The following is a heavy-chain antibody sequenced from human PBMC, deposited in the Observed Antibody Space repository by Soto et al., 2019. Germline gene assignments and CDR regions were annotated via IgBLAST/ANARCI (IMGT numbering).Heavy chain of an antibody. V-gene: IGHV4-30-4*01. CDR3: ARVVLDGSGSYEVQFDY. CDR1: GGSISSGDYY. D-gene: IGHD3-10*01. Sequence: SETLSLTCTVSGGSISSGDYYWSWIRQPPGKGLEWIGYIYYSGSTYYNPSLKSRVTISVDTSKNQFSLKLSSVTAADTAVYYCARVVLDGSGSYEVQFDYWGQGTLVTVSS. J-gene: IGHJ4*02. CDR2: IYYSGST.